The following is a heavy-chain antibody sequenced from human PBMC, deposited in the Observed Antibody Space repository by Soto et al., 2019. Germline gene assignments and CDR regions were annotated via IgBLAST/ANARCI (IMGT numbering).Heavy chain of an antibody. CDR3: ARGRFRQLLSYYYYYGMDV. J-gene: IGHJ6*02. Sequence: SSETLSLTCAVYGGSFSGYYWSWIRQPPGKGLEWIGEINHSGSTNYNPSLKSRVTISVDTSKNQFSLKLSSGTAADTAVYYCARGRFRQLLSYYYYYGMDVWGQGTTVTVSS. D-gene: IGHD2-2*01. CDR1: GGSFSGYY. CDR2: INHSGST. V-gene: IGHV4-34*01.